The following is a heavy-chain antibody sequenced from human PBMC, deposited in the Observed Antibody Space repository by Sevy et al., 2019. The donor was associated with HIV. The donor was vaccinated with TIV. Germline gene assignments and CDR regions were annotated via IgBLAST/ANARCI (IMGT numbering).Heavy chain of an antibody. CDR3: ARIPKGSYGYLRYYYYGMDV. CDR1: GGSISSYY. D-gene: IGHD5-18*01. V-gene: IGHV4-59*01. Sequence: SETLSLTCTVSGGSISSYYWSWIRQPPGKGLEWIGYIYYSGSTNYNPSLKSRVTISVDTSKNQFSLKLGSVTAADTAVYYCARIPKGSYGYLRYYYYGMDVWGQGTTVTVSS. CDR2: IYYSGST. J-gene: IGHJ6*02.